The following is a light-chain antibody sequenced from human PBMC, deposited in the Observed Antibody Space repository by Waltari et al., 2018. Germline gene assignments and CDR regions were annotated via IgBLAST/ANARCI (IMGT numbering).Light chain of an antibody. J-gene: IGKJ4*01. V-gene: IGKV1-5*03. CDR2: KAS. CDR3: QEYDTLPVT. Sequence: DIQMTQSPSTLSASVGDRVTIPCRASQSVKNNLDWYQQKPGKAPKVLIHKASRLESGVPSRFSGSGYGTEFTLTISSLQPDDFATYYCQEYDTLPVTFGGGTKVEIK. CDR1: QSVKNN.